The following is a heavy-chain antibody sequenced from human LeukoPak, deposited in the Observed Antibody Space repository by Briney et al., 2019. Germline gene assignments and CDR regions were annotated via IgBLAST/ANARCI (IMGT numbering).Heavy chain of an antibody. D-gene: IGHD3-10*01. CDR2: IFYRGST. CDR3: AKSNGYGLGDL. CDR1: GGSISTSSYY. Sequence: SETLSLTCTVSGGSISTSSYYWGWVRQPPGKGLEWIGNIFYRGSTYYSPSLKSRVTISLATSRNQFSLKLNSVTAADTAVYYCAKSNGYGLGDLWRQGTMVTVSS. J-gene: IGHJ6*02. V-gene: IGHV4-39*07.